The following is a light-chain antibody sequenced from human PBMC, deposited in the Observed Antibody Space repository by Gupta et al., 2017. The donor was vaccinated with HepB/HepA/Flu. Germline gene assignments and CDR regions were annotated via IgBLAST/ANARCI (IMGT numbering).Light chain of an antibody. CDR3: HQYGDSMWT. V-gene: IGKV3-20*01. J-gene: IGKJ1*01. CDR1: QNLNSKF. Sequence: ELELTQSPGTLSLSPGESATLSCRASQNLNSKFVAWYQQKAGQAPRLLIYGASTRATGIPDRFSGSGSGTDFTLTVSRVEPEDFAVYYCHQYGDSMWTFGQGTKVEVK. CDR2: GAS.